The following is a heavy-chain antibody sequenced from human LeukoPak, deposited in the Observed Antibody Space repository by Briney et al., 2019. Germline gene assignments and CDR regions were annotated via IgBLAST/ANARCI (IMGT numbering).Heavy chain of an antibody. J-gene: IGHJ4*02. CDR1: GASISSGGYY. CDR2: IYYYSGST. D-gene: IGHD3-22*01. Sequence: PSETLSLTCTVSGASISSGGYYWSWIRQHPGKGLEWIGYIYYYSGSTYYNPSLKSRVTISVDTSKNLFSLKLSSVTAADTAVYYCARVSDSSGYSFDYWGQGTLVTVSS. V-gene: IGHV4-31*03. CDR3: ARVSDSSGYSFDY.